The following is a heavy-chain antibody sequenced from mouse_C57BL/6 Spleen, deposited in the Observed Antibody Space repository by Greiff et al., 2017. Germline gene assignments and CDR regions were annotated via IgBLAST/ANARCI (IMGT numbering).Heavy chain of an antibody. CDR1: GFTFSDYG. V-gene: IGHV5-17*01. Sequence: EVHLVESGGGLVKPGGSLKLSCAASGFTFSDYGMHWVRQAPEKGLEWVAYISSGSSTIYYADTVKGRFTISRDNAKNTLFLQMTSLRSEDTAMYYCARESPDYAMDYWGQGTSVTVSS. J-gene: IGHJ4*01. CDR3: ARESPDYAMDY. CDR2: ISSGSSTI.